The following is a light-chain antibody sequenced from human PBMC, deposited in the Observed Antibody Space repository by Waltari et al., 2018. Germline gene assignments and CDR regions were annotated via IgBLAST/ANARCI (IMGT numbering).Light chain of an antibody. CDR1: QSLLHSNGRSG. J-gene: IGKJ1*01. CDR2: LGS. CDR3: MQSLQSPWT. Sequence: DIVMTQSPLSLSVTPGEPASVPCRSRQSLLHSNGRSGLDWYLQKPGQSPQLLIYLGSYRASGVPDRFSGSGSGTDFTLKISRVEAEDVGVYYCMQSLQSPWTFGQGTKVEIK. V-gene: IGKV2-28*01.